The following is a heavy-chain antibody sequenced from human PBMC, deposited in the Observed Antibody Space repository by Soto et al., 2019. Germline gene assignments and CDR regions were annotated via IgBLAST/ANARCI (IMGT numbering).Heavy chain of an antibody. V-gene: IGHV4-31*03. Sequence: QVQLQESGPGLVKPSQTLSLTCSVSGGSFSNGFYSWSWIRQHPGKGLEWIGYISYSGTTYYNPSLKSRVSISVATSKNNFSLKLSSVTAADTAVYYCARRYYDSTAGFDPWGQGTLVTVSS. CDR1: GGSFSNGFYS. CDR2: ISYSGTT. CDR3: ARRYYDSTAGFDP. D-gene: IGHD3-22*01. J-gene: IGHJ5*02.